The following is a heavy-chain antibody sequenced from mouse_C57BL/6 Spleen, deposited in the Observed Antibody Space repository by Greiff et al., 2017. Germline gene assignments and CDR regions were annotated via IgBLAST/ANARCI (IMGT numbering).Heavy chain of an antibody. V-gene: IGHV1-18*01. D-gene: IGHD1-1*01. CDR3: ARSPSYYGSSCDY. Sequence: VHVKQSGPELVKPGASVKIPCKASGYTFTDYNMDWVKQSHGKSLEWIGDINPNNGGTNYNQKFKGKATLTVDKSSSTAYMELRSLTSEDTAVYYCARSPSYYGSSCDYWGQGTTLTVSS. J-gene: IGHJ2*01. CDR1: GYTFTDYN. CDR2: INPNNGGT.